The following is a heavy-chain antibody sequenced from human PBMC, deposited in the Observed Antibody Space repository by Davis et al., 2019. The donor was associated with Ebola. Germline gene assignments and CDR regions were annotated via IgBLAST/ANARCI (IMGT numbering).Heavy chain of an antibody. D-gene: IGHD3-10*01. Sequence: SETLSLTCTVSGGSIRNYYWSWVRQPPGKGLEWIGFIYYSGDTNYNPSLKSRVTISVDTSKNQFSLKLSSVTAADTAVYYCARGASGVYYYGSGSYFAMDVWGQGTTVTVSS. CDR1: GGSIRNYY. J-gene: IGHJ6*02. CDR2: IYYSGDT. CDR3: ARGASGVYYYGSGSYFAMDV. V-gene: IGHV4-59*01.